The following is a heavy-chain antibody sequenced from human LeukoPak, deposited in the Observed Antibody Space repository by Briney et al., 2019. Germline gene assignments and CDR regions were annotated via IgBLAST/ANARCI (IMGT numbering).Heavy chain of an antibody. V-gene: IGHV3-73*01. CDR2: IRSKANSYAT. CDR1: GFTFSGSA. D-gene: IGHD6-19*01. Sequence: GGSLRLSCAASGFTFSGSAMHWVRQASGKGLEWAGRIRSKANSYATAYAASVKGRFTISRDDSKNTAYLQVNSLKTEDTAVYYCTRHVRGIAVAGSYYYYYMDVWGKGTTVTVSS. J-gene: IGHJ6*03. CDR3: TRHVRGIAVAGSYYYYYMDV.